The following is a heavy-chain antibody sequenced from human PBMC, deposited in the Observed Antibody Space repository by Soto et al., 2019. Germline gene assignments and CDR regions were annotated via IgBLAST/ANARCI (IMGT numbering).Heavy chain of an antibody. CDR2: MNPNSGNT. CDR1: GYTFTSYD. J-gene: IGHJ3*02. V-gene: IGHV1-8*01. Sequence: QVQLVQPGAEVKKPGASVKVSCKASGYTFTSYDINWVRQATGQGLEWMGWMNPNSGNTGYAQKFQGRVTMTRNTSISTAYMELSSLRSEDTAVYYCARGYCSGGSCSDAFDIWGQGTMVTVSS. D-gene: IGHD2-15*01. CDR3: ARGYCSGGSCSDAFDI.